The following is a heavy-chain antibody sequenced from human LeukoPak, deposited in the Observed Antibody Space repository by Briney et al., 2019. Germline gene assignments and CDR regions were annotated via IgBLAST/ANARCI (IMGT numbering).Heavy chain of an antibody. CDR3: ARDQGGYDYPPDY. CDR2: IKSDGRST. D-gene: IGHD5-12*01. J-gene: IGHJ4*02. CDR1: GFTFSSHW. Sequence: GGSLRLSCVASGFTFSSHWMHWVRQGPGKGLVWVSRIKSDGRSTNYADSVKGRFTISRDDAKNTLYLQMNSLRAEDTAVYYCARDQGGYDYPPDYWGQGTLVTVSS. V-gene: IGHV3-74*01.